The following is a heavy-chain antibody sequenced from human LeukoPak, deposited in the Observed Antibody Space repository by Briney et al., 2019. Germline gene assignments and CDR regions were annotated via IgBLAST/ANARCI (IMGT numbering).Heavy chain of an antibody. CDR1: GFTVSSNY. Sequence: GGSLRLSCAASGFTVSSNYMSWVRQVPGKGLEWVSVVYSGGSTSYADSVKGRFTFSRDNSKNTLYLQMNSLRAEDTAVYYCAREILTGYAFDIWGQGTMVTVSS. D-gene: IGHD7-27*01. V-gene: IGHV3-53*01. CDR3: AREILTGYAFDI. CDR2: VYSGGST. J-gene: IGHJ3*02.